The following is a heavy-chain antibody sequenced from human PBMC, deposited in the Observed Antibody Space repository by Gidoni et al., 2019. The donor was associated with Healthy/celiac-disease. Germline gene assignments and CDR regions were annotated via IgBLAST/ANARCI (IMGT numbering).Heavy chain of an antibody. CDR1: GFTFISYS. V-gene: IGHV3-48*02. CDR2: ISSSSSTI. D-gene: IGHD5-18*01. CDR3: AIDRSYGYVGYFQH. J-gene: IGHJ1*01. Sequence: EVQLVESWGGLVQPGGSLRLSCAAPGFTFISYSMNWVRQAPGTGLEWVSYISSSSSTIYYADSVKGRFTISRDNAKNSLYLQMNSLRDEDTAVYYCAIDRSYGYVGYFQHWGQGTLVTVSS.